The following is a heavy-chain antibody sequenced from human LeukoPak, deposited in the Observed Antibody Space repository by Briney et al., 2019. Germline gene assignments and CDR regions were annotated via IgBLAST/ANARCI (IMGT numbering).Heavy chain of an antibody. CDR3: ARHQEGPTGNFDY. J-gene: IGHJ4*02. CDR2: IYYSGST. V-gene: IGHV4-39*01. Sequence: SETLSLTCTVSGGSISSSSYYWGWIRQPPGKGLEWIGSIYYSGSTYYNPSLKSRVTISVDTSENQFSLKLSSVTAADTAVYYCARHQEGPTGNFDYWGQGTLVTVSS. D-gene: IGHD1-1*01. CDR1: GGSISSSSYY.